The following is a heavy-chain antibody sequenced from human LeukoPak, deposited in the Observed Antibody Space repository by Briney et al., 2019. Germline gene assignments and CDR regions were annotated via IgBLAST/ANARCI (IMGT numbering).Heavy chain of an antibody. J-gene: IGHJ4*02. CDR2: IYYSGST. V-gene: IGHV4-59*01. CDR1: GGSISSYY. CDR3: ARELDGGYSYGYGY. D-gene: IGHD5-18*01. Sequence: SETLSLTCTVSGGSISSYYWSWIRQPPGKGLEWIGYIYYSGSTNYNPSLKSRVTISVDTSKNQFSLKLSSVTAADTAVYYCARELDGGYSYGYGYWGQGTLVTVSS.